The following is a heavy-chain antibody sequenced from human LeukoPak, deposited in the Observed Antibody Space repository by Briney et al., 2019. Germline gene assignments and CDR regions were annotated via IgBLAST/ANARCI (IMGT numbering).Heavy chain of an antibody. Sequence: SETLSLTCSVSGGSISSYYWSWIRQPPGKGLEWIGYIFYSGSTNYNPSLKSRATISVDTSKNQFSLKLSSVTAADTAVYYCARDFWYFGLWGRGTLVTVSS. CDR3: ARDFWYFGL. J-gene: IGHJ2*01. V-gene: IGHV4-59*01. CDR1: GGSISSYY. CDR2: IFYSGST.